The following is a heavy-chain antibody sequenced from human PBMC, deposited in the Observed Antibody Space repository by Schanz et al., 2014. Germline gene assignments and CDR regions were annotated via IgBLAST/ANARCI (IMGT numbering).Heavy chain of an antibody. CDR2: IHSTGGTT. D-gene: IGHD3-9*01. V-gene: IGHV1-46*01. CDR1: EYTFTRHY. CDR3: ARTDYDLLNGPAFDY. Sequence: QVQWVQSGADVKKPGTAVKVSCKASEYTFTRHYMHWVRQAPGQGLEWMGIIHSTGGTTSHAQKFQGRVTMTRDTSTSTVYMELSSLRSEDTAVYYCARTDYDLLNGPAFDYWGQGTLVTVSS. J-gene: IGHJ4*02.